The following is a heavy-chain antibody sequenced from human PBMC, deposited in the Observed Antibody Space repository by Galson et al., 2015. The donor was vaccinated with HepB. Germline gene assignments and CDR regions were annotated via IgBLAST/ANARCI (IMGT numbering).Heavy chain of an antibody. J-gene: IGHJ4*02. D-gene: IGHD4-23*01. V-gene: IGHV3-33*01. CDR2: IWYDGSKK. Sequence: SLRLSCAASGLILSSYGMHWVRQAPGKGLEWVAVIWYDGSKKYYADSVKGRFTISRDNSKSTLYLQMDSLRVEDTAMFYCARGRGADYGGNTGHFDYWGQGTLVTVSS. CDR3: ARGRGADYGGNTGHFDY. CDR1: GLILSSYG.